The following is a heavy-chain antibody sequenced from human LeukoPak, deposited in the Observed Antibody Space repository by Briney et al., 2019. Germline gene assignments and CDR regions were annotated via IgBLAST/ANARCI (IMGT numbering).Heavy chain of an antibody. D-gene: IGHD6-19*01. V-gene: IGHV4-59*01. Sequence: SETLSLTCTVSGGSISSYYWSWIRQSPGKGLEWIGYIYYSATTNYNPSLKSRVTMSIDTSKNQFSLKLSSVTAADTAVYYCARDGSSGWHDAFDLWGQGTMVTVSS. CDR1: GGSISSYY. J-gene: IGHJ3*01. CDR2: IYYSATT. CDR3: ARDGSSGWHDAFDL.